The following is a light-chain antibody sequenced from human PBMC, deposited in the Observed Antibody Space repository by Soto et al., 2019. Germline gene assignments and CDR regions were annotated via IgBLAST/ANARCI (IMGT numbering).Light chain of an antibody. CDR3: QQYDNLPFT. CDR1: QTISSL. Sequence: DIQMTQSPSTLSGSLGDRVTSTCRASQTISSLLAWYQQKPGKAPKLLIYDASNLETGVPSRFSGSGSGTDFTFTISSLQPEDIATYYCQQYDNLPFTFGGGTKVDIK. V-gene: IGKV1-33*01. CDR2: DAS. J-gene: IGKJ4*01.